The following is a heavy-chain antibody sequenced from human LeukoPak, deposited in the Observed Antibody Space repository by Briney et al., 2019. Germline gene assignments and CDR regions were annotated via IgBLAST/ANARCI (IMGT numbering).Heavy chain of an antibody. D-gene: IGHD3-10*01. CDR3: AKSITMVRGVGYYFDY. J-gene: IGHJ4*02. Sequence: AGGSLRLSCAASGFTFSSYAMHWVRQAPGKGLEWVAVISYDGSNKYYADSVKGRFTISRDNSKNTLYLQMNSLRAEDTAVYYCAKSITMVRGVGYYFDYWGQGTLVTVSS. CDR2: ISYDGSNK. CDR1: GFTFSSYA. V-gene: IGHV3-30-3*01.